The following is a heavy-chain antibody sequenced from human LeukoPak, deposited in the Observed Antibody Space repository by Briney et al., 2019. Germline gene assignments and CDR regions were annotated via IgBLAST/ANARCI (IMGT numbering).Heavy chain of an antibody. J-gene: IGHJ4*02. D-gene: IGHD5-18*01. CDR3: ANGWGYGGPFDY. CDR2: IYYSGST. Sequence: PSETLSLTCAVYGGSFSGYYWSWIRQPPGKGLEWIGSIYYSGSTYYNPSLKSRVTISVDTSKNQFSLKLSSVTAADTAVYYCANGWGYGGPFDYWGQGTLVTVSS. V-gene: IGHV4-34*01. CDR1: GGSFSGYY.